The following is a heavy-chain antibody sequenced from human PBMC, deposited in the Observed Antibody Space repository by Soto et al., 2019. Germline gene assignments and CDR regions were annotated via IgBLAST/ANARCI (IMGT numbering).Heavy chain of an antibody. J-gene: IGHJ5*02. CDR1: GFTFSSYA. CDR2: ISGSGGST. D-gene: IGHD2-2*01. CDR3: AKQPDIVVVPAAIWFDP. V-gene: IGHV3-23*01. Sequence: EVQLLESGGGLVQPGGSLRLSCAASGFTFSSYAMSWVRQAPGKGLEWVSDISGSGGSTYYADSVKGRFTISRDNSKNPLYLQMNSLRAEDTAVYYCAKQPDIVVVPAAIWFDPWGQGTLVTVSS.